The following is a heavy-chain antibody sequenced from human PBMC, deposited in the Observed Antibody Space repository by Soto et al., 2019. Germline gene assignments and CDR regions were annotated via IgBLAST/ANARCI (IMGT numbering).Heavy chain of an antibody. CDR2: ISGSGGST. J-gene: IGHJ6*04. D-gene: IGHD3-10*01. V-gene: IGHV3-23*01. CDR3: AKDTPDLYYGSGSYYLELDV. Sequence: QPGGSLRLSCAASGFTFSSYAMSWVRQAPGKGLEWVSAISGSGGSTYYADSVKGRFTISRDNSKNTLYLQMNSLRAEDTAVYYCAKDTPDLYYGSGSYYLELDVWGKGTTVTVSS. CDR1: GFTFSSYA.